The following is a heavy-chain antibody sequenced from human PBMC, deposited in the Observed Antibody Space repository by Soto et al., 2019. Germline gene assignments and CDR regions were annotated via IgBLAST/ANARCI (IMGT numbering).Heavy chain of an antibody. CDR2: INHSGIT. J-gene: IGHJ4*02. CDR1: GGSFSGYY. V-gene: IGHV4-34*01. D-gene: IGHD3-10*01. Sequence: SETLSLTCAVYGGSFSGYYWSWLRQPPGKGLEWIGEINHSGITNYNPSLKSRVTISVDTSKNQFSLKLSSVTAADTAVYYCVRGGSRDSGSFKVFWGRGTLVTVSS. CDR3: VRGGSRDSGSFKVF.